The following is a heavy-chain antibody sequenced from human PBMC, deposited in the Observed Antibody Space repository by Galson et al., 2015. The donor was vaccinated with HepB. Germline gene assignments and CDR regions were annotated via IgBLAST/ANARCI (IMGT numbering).Heavy chain of an antibody. CDR3: AKVDIVVVQVRGVPSPYFDY. CDR2: ISGSGGST. CDR1: GFTFSSYA. Sequence: SLRLSCAASGFTFSSYAMSWVRQAPGKGLEWVSAISGSGGSTYYADSVKGRFTISRDNSKNTLYLQMNSLRAEDTAVYYCAKVDIVVVQVRGVPSPYFDYWGQGTLVTVSS. J-gene: IGHJ4*02. V-gene: IGHV3-23*01. D-gene: IGHD2-2*01.